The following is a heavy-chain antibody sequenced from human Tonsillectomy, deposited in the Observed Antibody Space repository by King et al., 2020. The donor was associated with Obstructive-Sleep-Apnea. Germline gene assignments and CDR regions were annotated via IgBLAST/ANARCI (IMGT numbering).Heavy chain of an antibody. CDR2: IYVTAGT. Sequence: VQLQESGPGLVKPSETLSLTCTVSGDSINTYYWSWLRQSPEKGLEWIGYIYVTAGTIYNPSLKSRVTISADASRNQFSLTLTSVTAADTAVYYCARHQSAAYYFDSSGYPRPIDPWGQGALVTVSS. D-gene: IGHD3-22*01. CDR3: ARHQSAAYYFDSSGYPRPIDP. V-gene: IGHV4-59*01. J-gene: IGHJ5*02. CDR1: GDSINTYY.